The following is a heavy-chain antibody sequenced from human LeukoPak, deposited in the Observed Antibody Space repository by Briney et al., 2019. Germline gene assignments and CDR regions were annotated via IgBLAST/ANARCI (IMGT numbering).Heavy chain of an antibody. J-gene: IGHJ5*02. CDR3: AREGCSSTSCLGWFDP. Sequence: ASVKVSCKASGYTFTGYYMHWVRQAPGQGLEWMGWINPNSGGTNYAQKFQGRVTMTRDTSISTAYMELGRLRSDDTAVYYCAREGCSSTSCLGWFDPWGQGTLVTVSS. CDR2: INPNSGGT. CDR1: GYTFTGYY. D-gene: IGHD2-2*01. V-gene: IGHV1-2*02.